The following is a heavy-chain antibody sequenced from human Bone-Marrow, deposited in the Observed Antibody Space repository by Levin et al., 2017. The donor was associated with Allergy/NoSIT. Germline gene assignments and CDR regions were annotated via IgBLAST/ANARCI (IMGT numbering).Heavy chain of an antibody. CDR3: AREGGGYLYYFDF. Sequence: GGSLRLSCAASGFTFGSYSMNWVRQAPGKGLQWISYISGGSGTIKYADSVRGRFTISRDNTQNSLYLQMDSLRAEDTAVYYCAREGGGYLYYFDFWGQGALVTVAS. J-gene: IGHJ4*02. D-gene: IGHD2-21*02. CDR1: GFTFGSYS. V-gene: IGHV3-48*04. CDR2: ISGGSGTI.